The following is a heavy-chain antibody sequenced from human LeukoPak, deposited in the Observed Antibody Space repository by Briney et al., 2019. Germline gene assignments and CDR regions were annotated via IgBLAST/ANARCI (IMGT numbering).Heavy chain of an antibody. Sequence: PGGSLRLSYAAAGFTFNHYGMHWVRQAPGKGLQWVAVIWSDGTNQYYADSVKGRFTISRDDSGNTVYLQMNSLRPADTGVYYCARDAQRGFDYSNSLEYWGQGTPVTVST. V-gene: IGHV3-33*01. CDR2: IWSDGTNQ. J-gene: IGHJ4*02. D-gene: IGHD4-11*01. CDR1: GFTFNHYG. CDR3: ARDAQRGFDYSNSLEY.